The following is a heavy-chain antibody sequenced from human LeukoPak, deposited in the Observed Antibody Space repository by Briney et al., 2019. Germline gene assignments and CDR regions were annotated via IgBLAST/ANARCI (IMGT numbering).Heavy chain of an antibody. CDR1: GYTFTDYY. CDR3: ARGRWLQLWGDY. Sequence: GASVKVSCKASGYTFTDYYIHWVRQAPGQGPEWMGWINSNTGDTKHAQKFQDRVTLTQDTSISTAYMELSRLESDDTAVFYCARGRWLQLWGDYWGQGTPLTVSS. J-gene: IGHJ4*02. V-gene: IGHV1-2*02. CDR2: INSNTGDT. D-gene: IGHD5-18*01.